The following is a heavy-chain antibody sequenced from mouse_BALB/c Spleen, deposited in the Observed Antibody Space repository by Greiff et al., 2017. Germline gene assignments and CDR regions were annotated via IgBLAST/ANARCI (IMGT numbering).Heavy chain of an antibody. V-gene: IGHV5-17*02. D-gene: IGHD2-1*01. CDR3: ARGGYGNYGYFDV. CDR1: GFTFSSFG. Sequence: DVMLVESGGGLVQPGGSRKLSCAASGFTFSSFGMHWVRQAPEKGLEWVAYISSGSSTIYYADTVKGRFTISRDNPKNTLFLQMTSLRSEDTAMYYCARGGYGNYGYFDVWGAGTTVTVSS. J-gene: IGHJ1*01. CDR2: ISSGSSTI.